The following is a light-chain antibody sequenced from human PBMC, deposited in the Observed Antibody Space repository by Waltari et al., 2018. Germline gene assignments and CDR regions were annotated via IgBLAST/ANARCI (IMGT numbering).Light chain of an antibody. Sequence: DIVLTQSPCTLSLSPGERVTLSCRASQTVSRTLAWDQQNPGKAPRHLIYGASIRATGIPDRFSGSGSGTDFSLTISRLEPEDFAVYYCQHYRSLPVTFGQGTKVEIK. CDR2: GAS. J-gene: IGKJ1*01. CDR1: QTVSRT. V-gene: IGKV3-20*01. CDR3: QHYRSLPVT.